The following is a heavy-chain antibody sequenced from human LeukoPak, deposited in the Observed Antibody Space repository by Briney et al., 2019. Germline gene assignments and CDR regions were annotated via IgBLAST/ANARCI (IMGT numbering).Heavy chain of an antibody. D-gene: IGHD1-26*01. V-gene: IGHV1-24*01. CDR2: FDPEDGET. CDR1: GYTLSQLA. J-gene: IGHJ4*02. CDR3: ATYSESYHYY. Sequence: GASVKVSCKVSGYTLSQLAMHWVRQAPGKGLEWMGGFDPEDGETIYAQKFQGRATMTEDTSTDAAYMELSSLRSEDTAVYYCATYSESYHYYWGQGTLVTVSS.